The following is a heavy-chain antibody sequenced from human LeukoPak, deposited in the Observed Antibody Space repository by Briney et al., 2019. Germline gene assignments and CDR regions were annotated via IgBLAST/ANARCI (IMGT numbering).Heavy chain of an antibody. CDR2: IRYDGSNK. J-gene: IGHJ4*02. Sequence: PGGSLRLSCAASGFTFSSYGMHWVRQAPGKGLEWVAFIRYDGSNKYYADSVGGRFTISRDNSKNTLYLQMNSLRAEDTAVYYCAKGGWIQLVYYFDYWGQGTLVTVSS. CDR1: GFTFSSYG. V-gene: IGHV3-30*02. D-gene: IGHD5-18*01. CDR3: AKGGWIQLVYYFDY.